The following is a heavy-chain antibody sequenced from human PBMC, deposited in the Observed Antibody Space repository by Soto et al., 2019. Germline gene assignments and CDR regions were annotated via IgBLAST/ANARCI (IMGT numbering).Heavy chain of an antibody. CDR1: GASTVSHYL. D-gene: IGHD1-26*01. CDR2: IFNSGTT. Sequence: QVQLQESGPGLVKPSQTLSLTCSVSGASTVSHYLWTWIRQPPGKGLEWMGYIFNSGTTFYNPSLTSRLSISMDTSGNHFSLELRSVTAADTAVYYCALALGPTTGLDYWGNGTLVTVSS. J-gene: IGHJ4*01. CDR3: ALALGPTTGLDY. V-gene: IGHV4-31*02.